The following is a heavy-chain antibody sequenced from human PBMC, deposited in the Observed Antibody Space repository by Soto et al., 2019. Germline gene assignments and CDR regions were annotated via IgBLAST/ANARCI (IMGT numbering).Heavy chain of an antibody. V-gene: IGHV5-51*01. J-gene: IGHJ6*02. CDR3: ARHVGGRDYYYGIDV. CDR2: IHPGDSDV. Sequence: XESLKISGKASGYTFINYWIAWVRQMPGKGLEWMGIIHPGDSDVRYSPSFQGLVTFSADKSINTAYAQWSSLKASDTALYYCARHVGGRDYYYGIDVWGQGTTVTVSS. CDR1: GYTFINYW.